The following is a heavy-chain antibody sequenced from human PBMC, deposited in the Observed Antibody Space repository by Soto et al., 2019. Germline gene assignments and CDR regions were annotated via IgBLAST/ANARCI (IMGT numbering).Heavy chain of an antibody. V-gene: IGHV5-51*01. CDR2: IYPGDSDT. Sequence: ESLKISIKGCGYRSPINWIAGVRQMPGKGLEWMGAIYPGDSDTRYSPSFQGQVTISVDKSINTAYLQWSSRKASDTAMYFCAREPPGGAAAGTAFDAWGQGTLVTVSS. CDR3: AREPPGGAAAGTAFDA. D-gene: IGHD6-13*01. J-gene: IGHJ4*02. CDR1: GYRSPINW.